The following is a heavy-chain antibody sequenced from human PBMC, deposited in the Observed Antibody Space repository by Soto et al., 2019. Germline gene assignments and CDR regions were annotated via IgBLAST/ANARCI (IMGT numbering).Heavy chain of an antibody. CDR1: GFTFSSYA. Sequence: WGSLRLSCAASGFTFSSYAMSWVRQAPGKGLEWVSAISGSGGSTYYADSVKGRFTISRDNSKNTLYLQMNSLRAEDTAVYYCAKDRAGRELWLFYHYYYYGMDVWGQGTTVTVSS. CDR2: ISGSGGST. J-gene: IGHJ6*02. V-gene: IGHV3-23*01. D-gene: IGHD5-18*01. CDR3: AKDRAGRELWLFYHYYYYGMDV.